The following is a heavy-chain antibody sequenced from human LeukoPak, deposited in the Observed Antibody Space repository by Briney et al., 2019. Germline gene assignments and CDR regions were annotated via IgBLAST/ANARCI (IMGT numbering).Heavy chain of an antibody. CDR1: GYTFTDYY. J-gene: IGHJ4*02. CDR2: IRPDSGRT. CDR3: ARDTRSSYLQYYFDY. Sequence: ASAKVSCKASGYTFTDYYMHWVRQAPGQGLEWIGWIRPDSGRTGFAQKFQGRVTMTRDTSISTAYMELSRLGYDDTAVYYCARDTRSSYLQYYFDYWGQGTLVTVSS. D-gene: IGHD5-24*01. V-gene: IGHV1-2*02.